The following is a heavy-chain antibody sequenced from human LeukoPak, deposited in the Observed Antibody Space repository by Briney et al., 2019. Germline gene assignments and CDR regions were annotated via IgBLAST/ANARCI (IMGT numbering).Heavy chain of an antibody. CDR3: ERAYQHLGGLSFPDS. Sequence: GASVKVSCKASGYTFTSYAMNWVRQAPGQGLEWMGWINTNTGNPTYAQGFTGRFVFSLDTSVITAYLQISSLRAEDTAVYYCERAYQHLGGLSFPDSWGQGTLVTVSS. D-gene: IGHD3-16*02. CDR2: INTNTGNP. CDR1: GYTFTSYA. J-gene: IGHJ5*01. V-gene: IGHV7-4-1*02.